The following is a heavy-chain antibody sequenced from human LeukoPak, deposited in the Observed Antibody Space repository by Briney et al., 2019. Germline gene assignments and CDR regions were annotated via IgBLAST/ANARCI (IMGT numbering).Heavy chain of an antibody. V-gene: IGHV3-48*04. CDR1: GFIFSDHW. D-gene: IGHD6-19*01. J-gene: IGHJ4*02. Sequence: GGSLTLSCAASGFIFSDHWMSWVRQAPGKGLEWVSYISSSSSTIYYADSVQGRFTISRDNAKNSLYLQMNSLRAEDTAVYFCARDWSAVAAPDYFDYWGQGTLVTVSS. CDR2: ISSSSSTI. CDR3: ARDWSAVAAPDYFDY.